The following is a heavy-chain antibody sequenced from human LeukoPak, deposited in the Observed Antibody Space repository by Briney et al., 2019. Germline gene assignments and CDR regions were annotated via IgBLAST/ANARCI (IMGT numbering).Heavy chain of an antibody. V-gene: IGHV4-34*01. CDR1: GGSFSGYY. D-gene: IGHD2-15*01. J-gene: IGHJ3*02. Sequence: NPSETLSLTCAVYGGSFSGYYWSWIRQPPGKGLEWIGEINHSGSTNYNPSLKSRVTISVDTSKNQFSLKLSSVTAADTAVYYCARGGRVVGVVVAATREDAFDIWGQGTMVTVSS. CDR3: ARGGRVVGVVVAATREDAFDI. CDR2: INHSGST.